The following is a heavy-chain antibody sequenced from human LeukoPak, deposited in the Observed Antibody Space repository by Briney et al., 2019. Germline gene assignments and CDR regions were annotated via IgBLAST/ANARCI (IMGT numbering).Heavy chain of an antibody. J-gene: IGHJ6*03. CDR3: ARVAARPRCCYYYMDV. Sequence: GASVKVSCKASGYTFTGYYMHWVRQAPGQGLEWMGWINPNSGGTNYAQKFQGRVTMTRDTSISTAHMELSRLRSDDTAVYYCARVAARPRCCYYYMDVWGKGTTVTVSS. CDR2: INPNSGGT. CDR1: GYTFTGYY. D-gene: IGHD6-6*01. V-gene: IGHV1-2*02.